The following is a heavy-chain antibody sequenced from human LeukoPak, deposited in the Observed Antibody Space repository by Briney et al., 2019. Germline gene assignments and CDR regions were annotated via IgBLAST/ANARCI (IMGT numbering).Heavy chain of an antibody. J-gene: IGHJ6*02. Sequence: GGSLRLSCAASGFTFSSYGMHWVRQAPGKGLEWVAVISYDGSNKYYADSVKGRFTISRDNSKNTLYLQMNSLRAEDTAVYYCAKDRDSSGWYYYGMDVWGHGTTVTVSS. CDR3: AKDRDSSGWYYYGMDV. V-gene: IGHV3-30*18. CDR1: GFTFSSYG. CDR2: ISYDGSNK. D-gene: IGHD6-19*01.